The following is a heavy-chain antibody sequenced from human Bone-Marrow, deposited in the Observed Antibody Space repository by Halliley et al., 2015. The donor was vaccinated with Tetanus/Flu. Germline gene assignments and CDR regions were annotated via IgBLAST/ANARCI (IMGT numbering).Heavy chain of an antibody. CDR3: AREGDFGGVDP. V-gene: IGHV4-31*02. Sequence: LEYVGYIYFSGTAHYNPSLKSRAIISVDTSQNQFSLKLTSVTAADTAFYYCAREGDFGGVDPWGQGTLVTVSS. J-gene: IGHJ5*02. D-gene: IGHD2-21*01. CDR2: IYFSGTA.